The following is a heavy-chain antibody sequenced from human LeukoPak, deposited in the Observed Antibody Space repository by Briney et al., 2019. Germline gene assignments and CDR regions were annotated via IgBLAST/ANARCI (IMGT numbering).Heavy chain of an antibody. CDR2: IYYSGST. CDR1: GGSISSSSYY. D-gene: IGHD3-10*01. Sequence: SETLSLTCTVSGGSISSSSYYWGWIRQPPGKGLEWIGSIYYSGSTYYNPSLKSRVTISVDTSKNQFSLKLSSVTAADTAVYYCARDLKDYYGSGSSPLGSWFDPWGQGTLVTVSS. CDR3: ARDLKDYYGSGSSPLGSWFDP. J-gene: IGHJ5*02. V-gene: IGHV4-39*02.